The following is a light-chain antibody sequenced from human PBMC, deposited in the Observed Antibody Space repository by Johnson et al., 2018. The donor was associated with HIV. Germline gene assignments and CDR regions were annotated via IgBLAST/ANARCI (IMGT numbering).Light chain of an antibody. CDR1: SSNIGSNF. CDR2: DNN. V-gene: IGLV1-51*01. J-gene: IGLJ1*01. CDR3: GTWATSLSATAC. Sequence: QSVLTQPPSVSAAPGQKVTISCSGSSSNIGSNFVSWYQQLPGKAPKLLIYDNNKRPLGIPDRFSGSKSGTSDTLGITGHQTGDEADYYCGTWATSLSATACFGSGTNVTVL.